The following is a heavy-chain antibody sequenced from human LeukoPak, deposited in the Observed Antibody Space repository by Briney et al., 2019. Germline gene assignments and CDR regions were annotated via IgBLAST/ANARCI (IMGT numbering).Heavy chain of an antibody. V-gene: IGHV3-30*02. CDR2: IRYDGSNK. J-gene: IGHJ6*03. D-gene: IGHD6-13*01. CDR3: ATSSGSSWYGDYYYYMDV. CDR1: GFTFSNYG. Sequence: GGSLRLSCAASGFTFSNYGMHWVRQAPGKGLEWVAFIRYDGSNKYYADSVKGRFTISRDNSKNTLYLQMNSLRAEDTAVYYCATSSGSSWYGDYYYYMDVWGKGTTVTISS.